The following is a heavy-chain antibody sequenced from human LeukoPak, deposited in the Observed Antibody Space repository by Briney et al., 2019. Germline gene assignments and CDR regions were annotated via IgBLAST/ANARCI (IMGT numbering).Heavy chain of an antibody. J-gene: IGHJ4*02. CDR2: MNPNSGGT. CDR1: GYTFTGYN. D-gene: IGHD1-1*01. V-gene: IGHV1-2*02. CDR3: VRDVHNYNDNY. Sequence: ASVKVSCKPSGYTFTGYNMHWLRQAPGQGLEWMGWMNPNSGGTLYSPKFQGRVTMTRDTSISTAFMELSRLRFDDTAIYYCVRDVHNYNDNYWGQGTLVTVSS.